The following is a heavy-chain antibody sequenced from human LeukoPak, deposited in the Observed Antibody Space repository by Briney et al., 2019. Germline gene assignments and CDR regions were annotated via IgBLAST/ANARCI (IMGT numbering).Heavy chain of an antibody. J-gene: IGHJ4*02. CDR2: IIPIFGTA. D-gene: IGHD3-3*01. CDR3: ARPVDSGYYSY. V-gene: IGHV1-69*13. CDR1: GGTFISYA. Sequence: GASVKVSCKASGGTFISYASSWVRQAPGQGLEWMGGIIPIFGTANYAQKFQGRVTITADESTSTAYMELSSLRSEDTAVYYCARPVDSGYYSYWGQGTLVTVSS.